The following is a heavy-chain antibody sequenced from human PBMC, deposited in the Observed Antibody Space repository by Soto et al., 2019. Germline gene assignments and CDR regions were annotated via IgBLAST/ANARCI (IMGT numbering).Heavy chain of an antibody. CDR1: GFTFNNYA. Sequence: GGSLRLSCAVSGFTFNNYAMTWVRQAPGKGLEWVSTIDSGGGSTNYADSVKGRFTISRDNSKNTLYLQMNSLRAEDTAVYYCTKHLAQNFDLWGQGTLVTVSS. CDR2: IDSGGGST. J-gene: IGHJ4*02. V-gene: IGHV3-23*01. CDR3: TKHLAQNFDL.